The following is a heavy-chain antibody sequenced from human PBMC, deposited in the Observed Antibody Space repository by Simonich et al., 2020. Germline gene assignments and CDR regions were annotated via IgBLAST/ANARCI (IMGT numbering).Heavy chain of an antibody. CDR2: NYWDDDK. J-gene: IGHJ4*02. V-gene: IGHV2-5*02. CDR1: GFSPSTSGVG. D-gene: IGHD2-2*01. CDR3: AHLIRTLTYFFDY. Sequence: QITLKASGPTLVKPTQTLTLTCTFSGFSPSTSGVGVGWIRQPPGKALEWLALNYWDDDKRYRPSLKSRLTITKDTSKNPVVLTMTNMDPVDTATYYCAHLIRTLTYFFDYWGQGTLVTVSS.